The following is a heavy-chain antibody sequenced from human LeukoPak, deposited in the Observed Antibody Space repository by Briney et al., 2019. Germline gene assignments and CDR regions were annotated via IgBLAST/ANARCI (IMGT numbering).Heavy chain of an antibody. D-gene: IGHD3-10*01. CDR3: ARSHGSGSYYNLNDY. J-gene: IGHJ4*02. CDR1: GGSFSGYY. Sequence: SETLSLTCAVYGGSFSGYYWSWIRQPPGKALEWIAYIYYDGSTNYNPSLRSRVTISVDMSKNQFSLKLNSVTAADTAVYYCARSHGSGSYYNLNDYWGQGTLVTVSS. CDR2: IYYDGST. V-gene: IGHV4-59*01.